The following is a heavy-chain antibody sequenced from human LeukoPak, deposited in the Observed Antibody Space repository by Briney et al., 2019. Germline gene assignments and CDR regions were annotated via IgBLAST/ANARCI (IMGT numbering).Heavy chain of an antibody. CDR2: FYYSGSN. V-gene: IGHV4-59*08. CDR3: ACSPDYGEGVFHY. Sequence: SETLSLTCTVSGGPFSSYCWSWIRQPPGKGLEWLGYFYYSGSNNYDPSLKSRVTMSLDTSKNHFSLRLNSVTASDTAVYYCACSPDYGEGVFHYGGQGTLVTVSS. CDR1: GGPFSSYC. J-gene: IGHJ4*02. D-gene: IGHD4-17*01.